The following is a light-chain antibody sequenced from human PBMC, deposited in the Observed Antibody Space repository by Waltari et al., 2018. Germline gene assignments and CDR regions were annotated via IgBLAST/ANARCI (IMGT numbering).Light chain of an antibody. J-gene: IGKJ1*01. Sequence: DIVMTQSPDSLAVSLGERATINCKSSQSVLYSSNNKNYLAWYQQKPGRPPKLIICWASIRESGVPDRFSGSGSGTDFTLTISSLQAEDVAVYYCQQYYSTPPTFGQGTKVEIK. CDR2: WAS. V-gene: IGKV4-1*01. CDR1: QSVLYSSNNKNY. CDR3: QQYYSTPPT.